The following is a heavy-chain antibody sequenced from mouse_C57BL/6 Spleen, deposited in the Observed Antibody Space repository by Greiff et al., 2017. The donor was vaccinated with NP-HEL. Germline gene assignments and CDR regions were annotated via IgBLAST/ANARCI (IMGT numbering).Heavy chain of an antibody. CDR2: IDPEDGDT. CDR1: GLHLKDYY. CDR3: TTDPLAY. V-gene: IGHV14-1*01. Sequence: VQLQPSGAELLRPGAPVKLSCTASGLHLKDYYMHWVKQRAEQGLEWIGRIDPEDGDTEYAPKFQGKATMTADTSSNTAYLQLSSLTSEDTAVYYCTTDPLAYWGQGTLVTVSA. J-gene: IGHJ3*01.